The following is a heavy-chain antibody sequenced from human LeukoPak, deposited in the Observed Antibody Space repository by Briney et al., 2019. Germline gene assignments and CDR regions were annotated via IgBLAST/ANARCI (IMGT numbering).Heavy chain of an antibody. CDR3: ARNGREGYLTYDYYYYMDV. V-gene: IGHV3-53*01. Sequence: GGSLRLSCAASGFTVSSNYMSWVRQAPGKGLEWVSVIYSGAGRTYYADSVKGRFTISRDKSKNTVYLQMNSLRAEDTAVHYCARNGREGYLTYDYYYYMDVWGKGTTVTISS. CDR2: IYSGAGRT. D-gene: IGHD1-1*01. CDR1: GFTVSSNY. J-gene: IGHJ6*03.